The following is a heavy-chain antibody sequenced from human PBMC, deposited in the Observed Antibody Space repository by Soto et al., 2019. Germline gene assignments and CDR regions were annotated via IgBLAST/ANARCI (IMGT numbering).Heavy chain of an antibody. Sequence: VHLMLSGAEVKKPGASVKVSCKGSGYGFTTYGITWVRQAPGQGLEWMARISAHNGNTNYAQKLQGRVTGTRDTSTSTAYMELRSLRSDDTAVFYCARGRYGDYWGQGALVTVSS. CDR2: ISAHNGNT. D-gene: IGHD1-1*01. CDR1: GYGFTTYG. J-gene: IGHJ4*02. CDR3: ARGRYGDY. V-gene: IGHV1-18*01.